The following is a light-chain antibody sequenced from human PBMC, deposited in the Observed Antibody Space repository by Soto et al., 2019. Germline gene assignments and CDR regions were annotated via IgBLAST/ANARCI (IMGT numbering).Light chain of an antibody. J-gene: IGLJ1*01. CDR2: DVS. CDR1: SSDVGGYSF. CDR3: CSYAGTYTFYV. Sequence: QSALTQPRSVSGSPGQSVTISCTGTSSDVGGYSFVSWYQQHPGKAPKLTIYDVSQRPSGVPDRFSGSKSGNTASLTISGLHAEDEADYYCCSYAGTYTFYVFGTGTKLTVL. V-gene: IGLV2-11*01.